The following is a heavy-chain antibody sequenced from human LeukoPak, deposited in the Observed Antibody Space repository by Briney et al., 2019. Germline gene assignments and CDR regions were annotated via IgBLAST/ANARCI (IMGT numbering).Heavy chain of an antibody. CDR1: GYSFTVFY. V-gene: IGHV1-2*02. CDR3: AIEGLMRASSIDP. CDR2: INPNSGVT. D-gene: IGHD1-26*01. J-gene: IGHJ5*02. Sequence: ASVKVSSKASGYSFTVFYIHWVRQAPGQGLEWMGWINPNSGVTKYPQKFQDRVTMTTDTSTNKAYLELSSLRNEDMTIYSCAIEGLMRASSIDPGGQGTLVTVS.